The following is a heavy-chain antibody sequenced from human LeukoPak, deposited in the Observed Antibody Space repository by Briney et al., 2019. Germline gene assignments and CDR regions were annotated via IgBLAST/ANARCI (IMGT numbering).Heavy chain of an antibody. Sequence: SETLSLTCAVYGGSFSGYYWSWIRQPPGKGLEWIGVINHSGSTNYSPSLKSRVTISVDTSKNQFSLKLSSVTAADTAVYYCARGATYYDILTGYYYRYSYFDYWGQGTLVTLSS. D-gene: IGHD3-9*01. V-gene: IGHV4-34*01. CDR1: GGSFSGYY. J-gene: IGHJ4*02. CDR3: ARGATYYDILTGYYYRYSYFDY. CDR2: INHSGST.